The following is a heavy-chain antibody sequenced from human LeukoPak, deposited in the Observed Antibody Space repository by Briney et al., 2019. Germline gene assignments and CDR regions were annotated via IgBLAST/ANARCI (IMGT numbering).Heavy chain of an antibody. CDR3: ARSLYSTGPTTD. D-gene: IGHD2-8*02. Sequence: SETLSLTCTVSGGSISSYYWSWIRQPAGKGLEWIGRIYSSGSTDYNPSLKSRVTMSVDTSKNKFSLKLSSVTAADTAVYYCARSLYSTGPTTDWGQGTLVTVSS. J-gene: IGHJ4*02. V-gene: IGHV4-4*07. CDR1: GGSISSYY. CDR2: IYSSGST.